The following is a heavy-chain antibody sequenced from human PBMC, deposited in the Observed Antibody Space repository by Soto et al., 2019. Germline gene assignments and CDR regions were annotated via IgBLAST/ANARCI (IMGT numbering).Heavy chain of an antibody. D-gene: IGHD2-15*01. CDR1: GYTFTSYD. J-gene: IGHJ4*02. CDR2: MNPNSANT. V-gene: IGHV1-8*01. CDR3: ARGSVSGYCSDGSCYHFDF. Sequence: ASVKVSCKASGYTFTSYDINWVRQATGQGLEWMGWMNPNSANTGYAQKFQDRVTMTRDTSISTAYMELSSLRSEDTAVYYCARGSVSGYCSDGSCYHFDFWGQGTLVTVSS.